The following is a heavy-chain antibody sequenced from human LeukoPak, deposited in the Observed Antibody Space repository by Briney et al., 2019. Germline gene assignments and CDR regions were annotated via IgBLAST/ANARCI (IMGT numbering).Heavy chain of an antibody. D-gene: IGHD3-10*01. CDR1: GGSISSGSYY. CDR2: IYTSGST. CDR3: AREGIWFGDDY. V-gene: IGHV4-61*02. J-gene: IGHJ4*02. Sequence: SETLSLTCTVSGGSISSGSYYWSWIRQPAGKGLEWIGRIYTSGSTNYNPSLKSRVTISVDTSKNQFSLKLSSVTAADTAVYYCAREGIWFGDDYWGQGTLVTVSS.